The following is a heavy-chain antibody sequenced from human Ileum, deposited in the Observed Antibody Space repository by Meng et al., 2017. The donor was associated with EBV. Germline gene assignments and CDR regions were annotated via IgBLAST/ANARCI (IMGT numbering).Heavy chain of an antibody. CDR3: VKEKGTIYFDY. V-gene: IGHV3-43*01. Sequence: RVEAGEVVVTLWQSWGLSCVAFGFSFDDYTMHWVRQAPGKGLEWVALVRAGRTSYIDSVKGRFIISRDNSKNSVYLQMNSVRTDDNALYYCVKEKGTIYFDYWGQGTLVTVSS. CDR1: GFSFDDYT. J-gene: IGHJ4*02. CDR2: VRAGRT.